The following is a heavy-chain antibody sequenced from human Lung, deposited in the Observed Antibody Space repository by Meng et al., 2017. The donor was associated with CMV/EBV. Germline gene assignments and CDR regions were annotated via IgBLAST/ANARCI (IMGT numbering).Heavy chain of an antibody. D-gene: IGHD3-3*01. Sequence: ASVKVSCKASGYRFSAHYMHWVRQAPGQGLEWMGWINPNNGGTKYAQKFQGRVTMTRDTSISTVYMELSRLRSEDTAVYFCVRDLFQFVEDWGQGTLVTVSS. CDR3: VRDLFQFVED. J-gene: IGHJ4*02. V-gene: IGHV1-2*02. CDR2: INPNNGGT. CDR1: GYRFSAHY.